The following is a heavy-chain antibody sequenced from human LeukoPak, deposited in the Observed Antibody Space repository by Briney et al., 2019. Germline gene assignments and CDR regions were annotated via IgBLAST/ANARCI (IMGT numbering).Heavy chain of an antibody. J-gene: IGHJ4*02. D-gene: IGHD2-2*01. CDR2: ISSGSGHI. CDR3: AGGSSIHSYFFDI. V-gene: IGHV3-21*01. Sequence: GGSLRLSCAAFGFTFSRYSMNWVRQAPGKGLEWISSISSGSGHIYYADSVRSRFTISSDNAHNSLFLQMNSLRAEDTAVYYCAGGSSIHSYFFDIWGQGTLVTVSS. CDR1: GFTFSRYS.